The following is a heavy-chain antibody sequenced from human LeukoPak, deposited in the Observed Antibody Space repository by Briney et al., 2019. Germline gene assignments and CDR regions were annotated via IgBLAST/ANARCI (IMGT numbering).Heavy chain of an antibody. Sequence: QPGGSLRLSCAASGFTFSSYAMHWVRQAPGKGLEWVAVISYDGSNKYYADSVKGRFTISRDNSKNTLYLQMNSLRAEDTAVYYCAKESHYYGSGSHFDYWGQGTLVTVSS. V-gene: IGHV3-30-3*01. J-gene: IGHJ4*02. CDR1: GFTFSSYA. CDR2: ISYDGSNK. CDR3: AKESHYYGSGSHFDY. D-gene: IGHD3-10*01.